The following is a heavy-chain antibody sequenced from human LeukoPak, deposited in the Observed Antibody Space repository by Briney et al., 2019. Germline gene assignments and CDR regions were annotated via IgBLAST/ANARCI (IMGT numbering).Heavy chain of an antibody. CDR3: ANADRFCSGGSCPVPDAFDF. J-gene: IGHJ3*01. V-gene: IGHV4-39*01. CDR2: IYYSGST. Sequence: PSETLSLTCTVSGGSISSSSYYWGWIRQPPGKGLEWIGSIYYSGSTYYNPSLKSRVTISVDTSKNQFSLKLSSVTAADTAVYYCANADRFCSGGSCPVPDAFDFWGQGTMVTVSS. D-gene: IGHD2-15*01. CDR1: GGSISSSSYY.